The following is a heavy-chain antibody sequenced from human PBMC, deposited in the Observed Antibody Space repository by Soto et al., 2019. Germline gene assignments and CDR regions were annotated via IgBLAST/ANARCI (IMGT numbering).Heavy chain of an antibody. J-gene: IGHJ4*02. V-gene: IGHV1-2*04. CDR2: INPNNGGT. D-gene: IGHD3-10*01. Sequence: GASVKVSGKASGYTFTGYYIHWVRQAPGQGLEWMGWINPNNGGTNYAQNFQGWVTMTRDTSISTAYMEVTRLKSDDTAVYYCAREHYGSGKVFDYWGPGTLVTVSS. CDR1: GYTFTGYY. CDR3: AREHYGSGKVFDY.